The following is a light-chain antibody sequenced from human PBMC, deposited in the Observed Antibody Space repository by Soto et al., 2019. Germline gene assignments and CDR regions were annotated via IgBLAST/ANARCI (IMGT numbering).Light chain of an antibody. CDR2: AAS. J-gene: IGKJ2*01. V-gene: IGKV1-39*01. Sequence: DIQMTQSPSSLSASVGDRVSITCRTSETISSNYLNWYQQKPGNAPKLLVYAASILQSGVPSRFAGGGFGTDFTLTITSLQPEDFAIYVCQQSFDTSYTFGRGTKLVI. CDR1: ETISSNY. CDR3: QQSFDTSYT.